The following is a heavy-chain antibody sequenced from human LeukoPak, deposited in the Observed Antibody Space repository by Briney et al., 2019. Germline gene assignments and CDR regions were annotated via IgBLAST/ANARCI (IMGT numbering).Heavy chain of an antibody. Sequence: PGGSLRLSCAASGFTFSSYAMHWVRQAPGKGLEWVAVISYDGSNKYYADSVKGRFTISRDNSKNTLYLQMNSLRAEDTAVYYCARVRITMVRGVFSELDPWGQGTLVTVSS. V-gene: IGHV3-30*04. CDR1: GFTFSSYA. CDR3: ARVRITMVRGVFSELDP. CDR2: ISYDGSNK. J-gene: IGHJ5*02. D-gene: IGHD3-10*01.